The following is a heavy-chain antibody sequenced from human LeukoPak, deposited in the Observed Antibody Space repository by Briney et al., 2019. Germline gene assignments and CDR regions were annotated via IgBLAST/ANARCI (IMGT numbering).Heavy chain of an antibody. CDR1: GYIFTSYG. Sequence: GASVKVSCKASGYIFTSYGLSWVRQAPGQGLEWMGWISGYNGHTNYAQKLQGRVTMTTDTSTSTAYMELRSLRSDDTALYYCARDLHYYDSSGYSYYDTFDIWGQGTMVTVSS. CDR3: ARDLHYYDSSGYSYYDTFDI. V-gene: IGHV1-18*01. J-gene: IGHJ3*02. CDR2: ISGYNGHT. D-gene: IGHD3-22*01.